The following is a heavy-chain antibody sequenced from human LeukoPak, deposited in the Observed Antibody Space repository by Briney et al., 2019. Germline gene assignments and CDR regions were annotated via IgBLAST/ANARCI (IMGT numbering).Heavy chain of an antibody. V-gene: IGHV4-61*02. CDR2: IYTSGST. CDR3: ARTLTREAFFDY. CDR1: GVSIGSGSYY. Sequence: SETLSLTCTVSGVSIGSGSYYWSWIRQPAGKGLEWIGRIYTSGSTNYNPSLKSRVTISVDTSKNQFSLKLSSVTAADTAVYYCARTLTREAFFDYWGQGTLVTVS. J-gene: IGHJ4*02.